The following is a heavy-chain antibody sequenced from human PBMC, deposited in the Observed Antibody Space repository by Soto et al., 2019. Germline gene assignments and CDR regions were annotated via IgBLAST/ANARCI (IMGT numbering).Heavy chain of an antibody. J-gene: IGHJ6*02. D-gene: IGHD5-18*01. V-gene: IGHV3-23*01. CDR3: AVDTSMVPPYYYGMDV. Sequence: PGGSLRLSCAASGFTFSIYAMSWVRQSPGKGLEWVSGISTGGASTYYADSVKGRFTISRDNSKNTLYMQMNSLRAEDTAVYYCAVDTSMVPPYYYGMDVWGQGTTATVSS. CDR1: GFTFSIYA. CDR2: ISTGGAST.